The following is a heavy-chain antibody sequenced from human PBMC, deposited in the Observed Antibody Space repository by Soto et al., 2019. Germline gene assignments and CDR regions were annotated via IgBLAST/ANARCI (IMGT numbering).Heavy chain of an antibody. CDR3: VKDFGYYYDYAFDV. CDR1: RFTFDDYA. J-gene: IGHJ3*01. Sequence: EVQLEESGGGLVQAGRSLRLSCAASRFTFDDYASHWVRQAPGKGLEWVSGISWNSAIISYADSVKGRFSISRDNAKKYVYLQMDSLRPEDTALYYCVKDFGYYYDYAFDVWGQGTMVTVSP. V-gene: IGHV3-9*01. CDR2: ISWNSAII. D-gene: IGHD3-22*01.